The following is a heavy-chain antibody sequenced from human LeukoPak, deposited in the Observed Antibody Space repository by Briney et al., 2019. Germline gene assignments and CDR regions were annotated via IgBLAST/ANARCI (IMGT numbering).Heavy chain of an antibody. J-gene: IGHJ4*02. CDR2: IYYSGST. D-gene: IGHD2-2*01. CDR3: AGGRYCSSTSCYDY. Sequence: SETLSLTCTVSGGSISSYYWSWIRQPPGKGLERIGYIYYSGSTNYNPSLKSRVTISVDTSKNQFSLKLSSVTAADTAVYYCAGGRYCSSTSCYDYWGQGTLVTVSS. CDR1: GGSISSYY. V-gene: IGHV4-59*01.